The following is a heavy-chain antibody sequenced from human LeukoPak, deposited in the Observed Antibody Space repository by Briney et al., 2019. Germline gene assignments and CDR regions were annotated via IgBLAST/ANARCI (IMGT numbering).Heavy chain of an antibody. Sequence: GGSLRLSCAAPGFTFSSYGMHWVRQAPGKGLEWVAVISYDGSNKYYADSVKGRFTISRDNSKNTLYLQMNSLRAEDTAVYYCAKDLYYYDSSGQPVDYWGQGTLVTVSS. CDR3: AKDLYYYDSSGQPVDY. CDR1: GFTFSSYG. D-gene: IGHD3-22*01. CDR2: ISYDGSNK. V-gene: IGHV3-30*18. J-gene: IGHJ4*02.